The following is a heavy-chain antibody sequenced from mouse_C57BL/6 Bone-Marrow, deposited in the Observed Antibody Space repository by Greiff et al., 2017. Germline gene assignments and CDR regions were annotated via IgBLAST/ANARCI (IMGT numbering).Heavy chain of an antibody. CDR2: INPSTGGT. CDR3: ARRGYYGNPDY. Sequence: EVKLVESGPELVKPGASVKISCKASGYSFTGYYMNWVKQSPEKSLEWIGEINPSTGGTTYNQKFKAKATLTVDKSSSTAYMQLKSLTSEDSAVYYCARRGYYGNPDYWGQGTTLTVSS. J-gene: IGHJ2*01. CDR1: GYSFTGYY. V-gene: IGHV1-42*01. D-gene: IGHD2-1*01.